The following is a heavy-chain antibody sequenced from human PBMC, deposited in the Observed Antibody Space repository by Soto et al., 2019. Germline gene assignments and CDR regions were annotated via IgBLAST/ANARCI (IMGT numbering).Heavy chain of an antibody. V-gene: IGHV4-39*01. CDR1: GDSINNRSYY. J-gene: IGHJ4*02. CDR2: IYYSGST. CDR3: ARQRTSVVTQAYFDS. D-gene: IGHD2-21*02. Sequence: SETLSLICTVTGDSINNRSYYWGWIRQTPGKGLEWIGSIYYSGSTYNNPSLKSRVSMSVDTSKNQFSLKLRSVTAADTALYYCARQRTSVVTQAYFDSWGQGSLVTVSS.